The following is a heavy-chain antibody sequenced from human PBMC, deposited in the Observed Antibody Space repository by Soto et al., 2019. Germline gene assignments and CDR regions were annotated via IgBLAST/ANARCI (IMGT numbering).Heavy chain of an antibody. Sequence: QVQLVESGGGVVQPGRSLRLSCAASGFTFSSYGMHWVRQAPGKGLEWVAVISYDGSNKYYADSVKGRFTISRDNSKKPLYLQMNRLRAGDTAVYFCGNGGGRDIVVVPAVEFDIWGQGTMVTVSS. CDR2: ISYDGSNK. CDR3: GNGGGRDIVVVPAVEFDI. CDR1: GFTFSSYG. V-gene: IGHV3-30*18. J-gene: IGHJ3*02. D-gene: IGHD2-2*01.